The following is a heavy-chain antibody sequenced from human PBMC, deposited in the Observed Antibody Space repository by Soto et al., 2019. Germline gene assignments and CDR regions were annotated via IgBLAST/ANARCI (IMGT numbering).Heavy chain of an antibody. CDR2: INAGNGNT. Sequence: ASVKVSCKAAGYTLTSYAMHWVRQAPGQRLEWMGWINAGNGNTKYSQKFQGRVTITRDTSASTAYMELSSLRSEDTAVYYFAADFFPLNXLAPPAQRTPVTVSS. J-gene: IGHJ5*02. CDR3: AADFFPLNXLAP. CDR1: GYTLTSYA. V-gene: IGHV1-3*01.